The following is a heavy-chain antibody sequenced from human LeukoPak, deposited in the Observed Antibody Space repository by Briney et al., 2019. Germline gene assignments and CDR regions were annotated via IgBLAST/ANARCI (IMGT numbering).Heavy chain of an antibody. CDR2: INHSGST. V-gene: IGHV4-34*01. D-gene: IGHD6-19*01. CDR1: GGSFSGYF. Sequence: SETLSLTCAVYGGSFSGYFWSWIRQPPGKGLEWIGEINHSGSTNYDPSLKSRVTISVDTSKNQFSLRLSSVTAADTAAYYCARGDVMAGSNYYFYYMDVWGKGTTVTVSS. CDR3: ARGDVMAGSNYYFYYMDV. J-gene: IGHJ6*03.